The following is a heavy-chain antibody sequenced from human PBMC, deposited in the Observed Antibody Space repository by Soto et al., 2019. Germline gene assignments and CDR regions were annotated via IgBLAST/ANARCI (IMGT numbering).Heavy chain of an antibody. D-gene: IGHD3-10*01. J-gene: IGHJ4*02. CDR2: ISSSSSYI. V-gene: IGHV3-21*01. CDR1: GFTFNIYS. Sequence: PGGSRKLSCAASGFTFNIYSMNWGRQAPGKGLEWVSSISSSSSYIYYADSVKGRFTISRDNAKNSLYWQINSLTAEDTAVYYCARSNGGFGELLFSYFDYWGQGPPVTVSS. CDR3: ARSNGGFGELLFSYFDY.